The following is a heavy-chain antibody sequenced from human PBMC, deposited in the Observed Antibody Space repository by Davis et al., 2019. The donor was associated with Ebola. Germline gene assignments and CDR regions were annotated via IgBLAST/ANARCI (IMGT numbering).Heavy chain of an antibody. CDR2: IFSNDEK. CDR3: ARIRANSLIYYYYGMDV. CDR1: GFSLSNARMG. V-gene: IGHV2-26*01. D-gene: IGHD2-15*01. J-gene: IGHJ6*04. Sequence: SGPTLVKPTETLTLTCTVSGFSLSNARMGVSWIRQPPGKALEWLAHIFSNDEKSYSTSLKSRLTISKDTSKSQVVLTMTNMDPVDTATYYCARIRANSLIYYYYGMDVWGKGTTVTVSS.